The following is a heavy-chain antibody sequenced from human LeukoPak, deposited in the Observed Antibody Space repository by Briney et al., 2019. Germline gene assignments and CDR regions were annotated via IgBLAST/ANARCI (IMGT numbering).Heavy chain of an antibody. Sequence: PGGSLRLSCAASGFTFDDYAMHWVRQAPGKGLEWVSLISWDGGSTYYADSVKGRFTISRDNSKNSLYLQMNSLRAEDTALYYCAKGGAVPGYYYYYMDVWGKGTTVTVSS. D-gene: IGHD6-19*01. V-gene: IGHV3-43D*03. J-gene: IGHJ6*03. CDR2: ISWDGGST. CDR3: AKGGAVPGYYYYYMDV. CDR1: GFTFDDYA.